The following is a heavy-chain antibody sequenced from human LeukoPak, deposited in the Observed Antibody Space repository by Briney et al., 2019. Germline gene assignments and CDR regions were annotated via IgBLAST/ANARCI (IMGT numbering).Heavy chain of an antibody. V-gene: IGHV5-51*01. CDR2: IYPGDSDT. J-gene: IGHJ4*02. CDR3: ARQSDGYNPFDY. CDR1: GFTFSSYW. D-gene: IGHD5-24*01. Sequence: GGSLRLSCAASGFTFSSYWMTWVRQAPGKGLEWMGIIYPGDSDTRYSPSFQGQVTISADKSISTAYLQWSSLKASDTAMYYCARQSDGYNPFDYWGQGTLVTVSS.